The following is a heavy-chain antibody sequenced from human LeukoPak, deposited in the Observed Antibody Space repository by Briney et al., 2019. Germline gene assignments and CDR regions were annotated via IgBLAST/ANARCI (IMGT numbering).Heavy chain of an antibody. J-gene: IGHJ4*02. CDR2: IRYDESNK. V-gene: IGHV3-30*02. D-gene: IGHD3-16*01. CDR3: AKGFGARGEYCFDY. Sequence: GGSLRLSCAASGLTFSSHGMHWVRQAPGKGLEWVTFIRYDESNKYYADSVKGRFTISRDNSKSTLYLQMNSLRVEDTAVYYCAKGFGARGEYCFDYWGQGTLVTVSS. CDR1: GLTFSSHG.